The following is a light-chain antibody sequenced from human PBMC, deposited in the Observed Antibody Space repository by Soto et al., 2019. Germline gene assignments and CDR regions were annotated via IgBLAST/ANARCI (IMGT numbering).Light chain of an antibody. V-gene: IGKV4-1*01. J-gene: IGKJ2*01. Sequence: DIVMTQSQDSLAVSLGERATINCQSSQSVLYSSNNKNYLAWYQQRPGQPPKLLIYWASTRESGVPDRFSGSGSGTDFTLTITSLQAEDVAVYYCQQYESTPPTFGQGTKLEI. CDR2: WAS. CDR3: QQYESTPPT. CDR1: QSVLYSSNNKNY.